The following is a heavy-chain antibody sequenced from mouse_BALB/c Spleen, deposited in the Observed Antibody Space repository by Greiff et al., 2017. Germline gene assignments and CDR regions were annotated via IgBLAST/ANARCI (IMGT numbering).Heavy chain of an antibody. Sequence: QVQLQQSGAELVRPGTSVKISCKASGYAFTNYWLGWVKQRPGHGLEWIGDIYPGSGNTYYNEKFKGKATLIADKSSSTAYMQLSSLTSEDSAVYFCARGGLRRDYAMDYWGQGTSVTVSA. CDR2: IYPGSGNT. V-gene: IGHV1-63*01. J-gene: IGHJ4*01. CDR1: GYAFTNYW. CDR3: ARGGLRRDYAMDY. D-gene: IGHD2-2*01.